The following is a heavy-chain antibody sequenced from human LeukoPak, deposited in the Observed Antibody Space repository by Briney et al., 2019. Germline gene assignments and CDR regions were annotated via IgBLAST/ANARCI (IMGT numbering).Heavy chain of an antibody. CDR2: IYTGDSDT. V-gene: IGHV5-51*01. CDR1: GYSFTSYW. D-gene: IGHD6-13*01. J-gene: IGHJ4*02. Sequence: GASLKISCKGSGYSFTSYWIGWVRQMPGKGLEWLGIIYTGDSDTRYSPSFQGQVTISADKSISTAYQQWSSLKASDTAMYYCARIGYSSSWADYWGQGTLVTVSS. CDR3: ARIGYSSSWADY.